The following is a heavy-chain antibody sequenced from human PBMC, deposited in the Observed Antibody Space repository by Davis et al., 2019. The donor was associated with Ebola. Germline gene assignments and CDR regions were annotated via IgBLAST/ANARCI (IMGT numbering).Heavy chain of an antibody. D-gene: IGHD6-13*01. CDR3: AREKPQQLVLRPHRPQYNWFDP. CDR2: LNAGNGNT. Sequence: AASVKVSCKASGYTFTSYAMHWVRQAPGQRLEWMGWLNAGNGNTKYSQKFQGRVTITRDTSASTAYMELSSLRSEDTAVYYCAREKPQQLVLRPHRPQYNWFDPWGQGTLVTVSS. CDR1: GYTFTSYA. J-gene: IGHJ5*02. V-gene: IGHV1-3*01.